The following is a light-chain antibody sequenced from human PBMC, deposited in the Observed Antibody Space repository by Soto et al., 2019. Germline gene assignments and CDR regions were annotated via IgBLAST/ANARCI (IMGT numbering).Light chain of an antibody. Sequence: DIQMTQSPSSLSASVGDRVTITCRASQSISSFLNWYQQKPGKAPNLLIYAAASLQSGVSSRFSGSGSGTDFTLTISCLQPEDFATYYCQHTFSTPRSFGQGTKLEIK. V-gene: IGKV1-39*01. J-gene: IGKJ2*03. CDR1: QSISSF. CDR3: QHTFSTPRS. CDR2: AAA.